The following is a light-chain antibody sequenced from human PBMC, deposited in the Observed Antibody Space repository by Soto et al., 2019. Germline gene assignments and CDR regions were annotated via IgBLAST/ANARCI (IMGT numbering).Light chain of an antibody. CDR2: DAS. V-gene: IGKV3-11*01. CDR3: QQRSNWPPLT. Sequence: EIVLTQSPATLSLSPGERATLSCRASQSVSSYLAWYQQKPGQAPRILIYDASNRATGIPARFSGSGSGTDFTLTISSLEPEDFAVYYCQQRSNWPPLTFGGGTKVEIK. CDR1: QSVSSY. J-gene: IGKJ4*01.